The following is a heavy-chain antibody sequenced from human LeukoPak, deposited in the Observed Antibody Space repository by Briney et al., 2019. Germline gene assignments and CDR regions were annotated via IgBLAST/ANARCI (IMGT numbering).Heavy chain of an antibody. CDR3: SKHRYNWNGPFDY. Sequence: GSLRLSCAASGFTFSSYVMSWVRQAPGKGLEWVSAISGSGGSTYYADSVRGRFTIPRDNSKNTPYLQMNSLRAEDTAGYSCSKHRYNWNGPFDYWGQGNLVTVSS. CDR2: ISGSGGST. CDR1: GFTFSSYV. V-gene: IGHV3-23*01. J-gene: IGHJ4*02. D-gene: IGHD1-1*01.